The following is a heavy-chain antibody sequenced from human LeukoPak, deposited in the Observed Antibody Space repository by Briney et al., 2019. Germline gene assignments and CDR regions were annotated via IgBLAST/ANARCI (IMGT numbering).Heavy chain of an antibody. D-gene: IGHD3-22*01. CDR2: IKQDGSEK. CDR3: ARVGTYYYDSSGYFDY. CDR1: GFTFSSYW. Sequence: SGGSLRLSCAASGFTFSSYWMSWVRQAPGKGLEWVANIKQDGSEKYYVDSVKGRFTISRDNAKNSLYLQMNSLRAEDTAVYYCARVGTYYYDSSGYFDYWGQGTLVTVSS. V-gene: IGHV3-7*01. J-gene: IGHJ4*02.